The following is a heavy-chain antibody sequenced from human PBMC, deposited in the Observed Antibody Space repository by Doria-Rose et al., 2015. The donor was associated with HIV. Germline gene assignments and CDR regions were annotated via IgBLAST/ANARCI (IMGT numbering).Heavy chain of an antibody. CDR2: IYSSGST. Sequence: IRQPPGKGLEWIGYIYSSGSTRYNSSLKSRVTISIDTSKNQFSLKLSSVTAADTAVYYCARFRPSRGIYYSLDVWGKGTTVTVSS. V-gene: IGHV4-4*09. J-gene: IGHJ6*03. CDR3: ARFRPSRGIYYSLDV. D-gene: IGHD3-10*01.